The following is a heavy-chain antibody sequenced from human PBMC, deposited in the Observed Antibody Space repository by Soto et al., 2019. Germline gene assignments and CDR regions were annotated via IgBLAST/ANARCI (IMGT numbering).Heavy chain of an antibody. J-gene: IGHJ4*02. CDR2: IWYDGSKK. V-gene: IGHV3-33*01. CDR1: GFIFSGYG. D-gene: IGHD3-22*01. CDR3: ARDGDGNSHYSQFEY. Sequence: GGSLRLSCAASGFIFSGYGMHRVRQAPGKGLEWVAVIWYDGSKKYYADSVKGRFTISRDDSKNTLYLQMNSLRAEDTAVYYCARDGDGNSHYSQFEYWGQGTLVTVSS.